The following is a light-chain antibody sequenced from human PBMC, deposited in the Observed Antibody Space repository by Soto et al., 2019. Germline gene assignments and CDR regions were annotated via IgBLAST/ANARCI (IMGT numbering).Light chain of an antibody. CDR3: QETYSTPLVT. CDR2: DAS. CDR1: QSISRY. V-gene: IGKV1-39*01. J-gene: IGKJ3*01. Sequence: DIQLTQSPSSLSASLEDRVSITCRASQSISRYLNWYQQKPGQAPKVLIYDASSLRSGVPSRFSGSGSGTDFTLTINGLRPEDFATYYCQETYSTPLVTFGPGTKVDIK.